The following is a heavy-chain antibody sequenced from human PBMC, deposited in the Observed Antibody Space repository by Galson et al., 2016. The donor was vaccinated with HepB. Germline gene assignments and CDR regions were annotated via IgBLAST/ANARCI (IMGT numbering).Heavy chain of an antibody. D-gene: IGHD1-26*01. J-gene: IGHJ4*01. CDR2: INDGGGNR. CDR3: AKDVGAVFFDY. Sequence: LRLSCAASGFTFSSYAMSWVRQAPGKGLEWVSTINDGGGNRHYADPVKGRFTISRDNSNNMLYLQMNSLRVDDTAIYYCAKDVGAVFFDYWGHGSLVTVSS. CDR1: GFTFSSYA. V-gene: IGHV3-23*01.